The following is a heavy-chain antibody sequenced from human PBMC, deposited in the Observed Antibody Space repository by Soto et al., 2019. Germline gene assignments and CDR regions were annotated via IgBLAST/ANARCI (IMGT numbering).Heavy chain of an antibody. CDR1: GYTFTSYG. CDR3: ARDRNTYSSRLPSDY. V-gene: IGHV1-18*04. CDR2: ISAYNGNT. D-gene: IGHD6-13*01. Sequence: QVQLVQSGAEVKKPGASVKVSCKASGYTFTSYGISWVRQAPGQGLEWMGWISAYNGNTNYAQKLQARVTMTTDTSTSTAHMELRSLRSDDTAVYYCARDRNTYSSRLPSDYWGQGTLVTVSS. J-gene: IGHJ4*01.